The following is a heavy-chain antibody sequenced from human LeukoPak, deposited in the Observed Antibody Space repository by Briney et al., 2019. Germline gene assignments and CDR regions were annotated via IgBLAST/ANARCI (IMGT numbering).Heavy chain of an antibody. CDR1: EFTFSTYA. V-gene: IGHV3-48*04. J-gene: IGHJ6*02. D-gene: IGHD3-22*01. CDR2: ISPTGSTM. CDR3: ARDYYDSSGYYYYYYYGMDV. Sequence: GGSLRLSCAASEFTFSTYAMNWVRQAPGKGLEWVGYISPTGSTMFYADSVKGRFTLSRDNADNSLYLRMNSLRAEDTAVYYCARDYYDSSGYYYYYYYGMDVWGQGTTVTVSS.